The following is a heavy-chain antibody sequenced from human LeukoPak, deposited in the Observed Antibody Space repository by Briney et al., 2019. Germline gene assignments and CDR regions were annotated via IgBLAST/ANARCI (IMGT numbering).Heavy chain of an antibody. J-gene: IGHJ4*02. Sequence: SQTLSLTCAISGDSVSSNSAAWNWIRQSPSRGLEWLGRTYYRSKWYNDYAVSVKSRITINPDTSKNQFSLQLNSVTPEDTAVYYCARVRRDGYNFEGYYFDYWGQGALATVSS. V-gene: IGHV6-1*01. CDR1: GDSVSSNSAA. CDR2: TYYRSKWYN. D-gene: IGHD5-24*01. CDR3: ARVRRDGYNFEGYYFDY.